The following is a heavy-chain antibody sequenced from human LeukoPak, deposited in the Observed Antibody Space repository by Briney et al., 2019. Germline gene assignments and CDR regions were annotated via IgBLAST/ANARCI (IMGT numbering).Heavy chain of an antibody. Sequence: GRSLRLSCAASGFTFSSYGMHWVRQAPGKGLEWVAVISYDGSNKYYADSVEGRFTISRDNSKNTLYLQMNSLRAEDTAVYYCAKDQGYCSSTSCYPGAFDIWGQGTMVTVSS. CDR2: ISYDGSNK. V-gene: IGHV3-30*18. J-gene: IGHJ3*02. D-gene: IGHD2-2*01. CDR1: GFTFSSYG. CDR3: AKDQGYCSSTSCYPGAFDI.